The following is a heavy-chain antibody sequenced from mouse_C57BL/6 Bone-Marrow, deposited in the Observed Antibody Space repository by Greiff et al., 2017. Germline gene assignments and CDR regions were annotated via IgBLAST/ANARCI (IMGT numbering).Heavy chain of an antibody. Sequence: VQLQQSGAELVRPGASVTLSCKASGYTFTDYEMHWVKQTPVHGLEWIGAIDPETGGTAYNQKFKGKAILTADKSSSTAYMELRSLTSEDSAVYYCTGRSRYYGDYVYFDYWGQGTTLTVSS. CDR2: IDPETGGT. D-gene: IGHD2-13*01. CDR3: TGRSRYYGDYVYFDY. CDR1: GYTFTDYE. V-gene: IGHV1-15*01. J-gene: IGHJ2*01.